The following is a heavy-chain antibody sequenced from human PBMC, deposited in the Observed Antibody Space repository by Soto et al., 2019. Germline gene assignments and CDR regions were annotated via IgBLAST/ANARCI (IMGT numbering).Heavy chain of an antibody. V-gene: IGHV3-30-3*02. CDR2: ISNDGNNN. Sequence: QVQPVESGGGVVQPGRSLRLSCVVSGFTFRSHAMHWVRQAPGKGLEWVAVISNDGNNNYHADSVKGRFTISRDNSKNTLYLHMDSLRAEDTALYYCSRFVGYGGSEYYFDNWGQGIQVIVST. D-gene: IGHD5-12*01. CDR3: SRFVGYGGSEYYFDN. J-gene: IGHJ4*02. CDR1: GFTFRSHA.